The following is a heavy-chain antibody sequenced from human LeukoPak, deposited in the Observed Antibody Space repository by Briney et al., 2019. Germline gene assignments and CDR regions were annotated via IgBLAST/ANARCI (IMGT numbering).Heavy chain of an antibody. D-gene: IGHD1-14*01. CDR3: ARHGTISSESYFDY. J-gene: IGHJ4*02. Sequence: SETLSLTCSVSGGSVSSYYWSWIRQSPGKGLEWIGYIHNSGRTNYNPSLKSRVTGFVDTSKNQISLRLSSVTATDTAVYYCARHGTISSESYFDYWGQGALVTVSS. V-gene: IGHV4-59*08. CDR1: GGSVSSYY. CDR2: IHNSGRT.